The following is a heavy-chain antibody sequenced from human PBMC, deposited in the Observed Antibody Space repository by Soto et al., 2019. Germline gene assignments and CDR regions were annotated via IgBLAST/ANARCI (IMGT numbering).Heavy chain of an antibody. V-gene: IGHV1-46*01. Sequence: ASVKVSCKASGYTFTSYYMHWVRQAPGQGLEWMGIINPSGGSTSYAQKFQGRVTMTRDTSTSTAYMELSSLRSEDTAVYYCASLPRNDILTGYPTGYWGQGTLVTVSS. CDR1: GYTFTSYY. CDR3: ASLPRNDILTGYPTGY. CDR2: INPSGGST. J-gene: IGHJ4*02. D-gene: IGHD3-9*01.